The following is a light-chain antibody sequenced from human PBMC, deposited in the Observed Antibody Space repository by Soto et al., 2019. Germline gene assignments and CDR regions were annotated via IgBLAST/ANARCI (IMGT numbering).Light chain of an antibody. V-gene: IGKV3-11*01. CDR1: QGVGRF. J-gene: IGKJ4*01. Sequence: EIVLTQSPATLSLSPGERADLSCRASQGVGRFLAWYQQKPGQAPRLLIYDASNRATGIPARFSGSGSETDFTLANDNLEPEDFAVYYCQQRGGWPLTFGGGTKVEIK. CDR2: DAS. CDR3: QQRGGWPLT.